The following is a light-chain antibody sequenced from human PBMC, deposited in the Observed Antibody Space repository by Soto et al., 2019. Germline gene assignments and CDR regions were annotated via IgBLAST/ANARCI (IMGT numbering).Light chain of an antibody. J-gene: IGLJ3*02. CDR2: EAS. Sequence: QSVLTQPASVSGSPGQSITISCTGTSSDIGSYHLVSWYQHRPGKAPKLIIYEASKRPSGISSRFSGSKSGNTASLTISGLQAEDEADYHCCSYAGFSTFVVFGGGTKLTVL. CDR1: SSDIGSYHL. V-gene: IGLV2-23*02. CDR3: CSYAGFSTFVV.